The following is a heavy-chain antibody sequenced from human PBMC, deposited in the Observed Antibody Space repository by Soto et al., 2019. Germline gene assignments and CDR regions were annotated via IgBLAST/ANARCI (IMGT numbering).Heavy chain of an antibody. J-gene: IGHJ5*02. CDR3: ARWRSYGGSRSFDL. D-gene: IGHD3-16*01. CDR1: GFTFSDHF. V-gene: IGHV3-11*01. CDR2: ISGGASSI. Sequence: QVQLVESGGGLVKPGGSLRLSCGASGFTFSDHFMSWIRQATGKGLEWISYISGGASSINYADSVKGRFTISRDNAKNSLYLQMNSLRAEDTALYYCARWRSYGGSRSFDLWGQGTLVTVSS.